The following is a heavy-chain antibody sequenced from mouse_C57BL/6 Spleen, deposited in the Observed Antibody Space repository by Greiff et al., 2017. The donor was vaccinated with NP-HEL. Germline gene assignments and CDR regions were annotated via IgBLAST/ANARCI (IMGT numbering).Heavy chain of an antibody. CDR2: IYPRDGST. D-gene: IGHD1-1*01. CDR1: GYTFTDHT. Sequence: VQLQQSDAELVKPGASVKISCKVSGYTFTDHTIHWMKQRPEQGLEWIGYIYPRDGSTKYNEKFKGKATLTADKSSSTAYMQLNSLTSEDSAVYFCARSRGHYYGSSYNYAMDYWGQGTSVTVSS. CDR3: ARSRGHYYGSSYNYAMDY. J-gene: IGHJ4*01. V-gene: IGHV1-78*01.